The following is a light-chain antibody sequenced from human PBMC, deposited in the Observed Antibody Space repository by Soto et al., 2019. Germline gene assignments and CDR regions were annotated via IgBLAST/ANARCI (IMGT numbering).Light chain of an antibody. CDR1: QSVSTSY. CDR2: GAS. J-gene: IGKJ1*01. CDR3: QQYGNSRGT. V-gene: IGKV3-20*01. Sequence: DIVLTQSPGTLSLSPGDRATLSCMASQSVSTSYLAWYQQKPGQAPRLLIYGASSRATGIPDRFSGSGSGTDFTLTISGLEPEDFAVYYCQQYGNSRGTFGQGTKVDIK.